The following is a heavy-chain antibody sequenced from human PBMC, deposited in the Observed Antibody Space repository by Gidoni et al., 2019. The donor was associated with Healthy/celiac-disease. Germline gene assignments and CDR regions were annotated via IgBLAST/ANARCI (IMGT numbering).Heavy chain of an antibody. CDR2: INWDDDT. J-gene: IGHJ3*02. V-gene: IGHV2-70*01. D-gene: IGHD1-26*01. CDR1: EFSPSTSGMG. Sequence: QLSYRGYGPARVRTTQTLTLTRPFSEFSPSTSGMGVRWIRQPPGKALEWLALINWDDDTYYSPSLKTRLTISTDTSTTQVVITITIMDPVATAPHYCARFPVGATTDDAFDIWGQGTMVTVSS. CDR3: ARFPVGATTDDAFDI.